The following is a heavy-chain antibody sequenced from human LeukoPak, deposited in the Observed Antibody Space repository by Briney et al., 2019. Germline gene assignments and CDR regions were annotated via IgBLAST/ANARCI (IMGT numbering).Heavy chain of an antibody. D-gene: IGHD2-2*01. V-gene: IGHV3-23*01. CDR2: ISTSGDST. Sequence: QPGGSLRLSCAASGFTFNNYAMTWVRQAPGKGLEWVSTISTSGDSTYYADSVKGRFTISRDNSKNTLYLQMNSLTAEDTALHCCARARYCSSTSCFLDYWGQGTLVTVSS. CDR1: GFTFNNYA. J-gene: IGHJ4*02. CDR3: ARARYCSSTSCFLDY.